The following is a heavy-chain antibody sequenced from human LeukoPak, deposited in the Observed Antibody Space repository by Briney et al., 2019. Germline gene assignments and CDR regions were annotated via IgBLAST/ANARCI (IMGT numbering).Heavy chain of an antibody. CDR1: GFTFDDYG. V-gene: IGHV3-20*04. J-gene: IGHJ6*03. Sequence: GGSLRLSCAASGFTFDDYGMSWVRQAPGKGLEWVSGINWNGGSTGYADSVKGRFTISRDNAKNSLYLQMNSLRAEDTALYYCARNARYGSGSYFYYYYMDVWGKGTTVTVSS. D-gene: IGHD3-10*01. CDR3: ARNARYGSGSYFYYYYMDV. CDR2: INWNGGST.